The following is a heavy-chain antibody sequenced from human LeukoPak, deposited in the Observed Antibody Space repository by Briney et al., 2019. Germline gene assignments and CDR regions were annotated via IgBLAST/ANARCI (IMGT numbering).Heavy chain of an antibody. CDR1: GFTFDDYA. J-gene: IGHJ4*02. V-gene: IGHV3-9*03. Sequence: GGSLRLSCAASGFTFDDYAMHWVRQAPGKGLEWVSGISWNSGGIGYADSVKGRFTISRDNAKNSLYLQMNSLRAEDMALYYCAKGAFSVVVPASDYWGQGTLVTVSS. CDR2: ISWNSGGI. CDR3: AKGAFSVVVPASDY. D-gene: IGHD2-2*01.